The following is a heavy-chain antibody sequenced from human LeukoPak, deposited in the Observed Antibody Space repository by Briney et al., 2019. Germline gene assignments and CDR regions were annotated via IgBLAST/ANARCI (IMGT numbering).Heavy chain of an antibody. CDR1: GYSISSGYY. D-gene: IGHD1-7*01. V-gene: IGHV4-38-2*01. Sequence: PSETLSRTCAVSGYSISSGYYWAWIRQPPGKGLEWIGSIYHSGSTYYNPSLKSRVTISVDTSKNQFSLRLSSVTAADTAMYYCARSISTTGTDYWGQGTLVTVSS. CDR2: IYHSGST. CDR3: ARSISTTGTDY. J-gene: IGHJ4*02.